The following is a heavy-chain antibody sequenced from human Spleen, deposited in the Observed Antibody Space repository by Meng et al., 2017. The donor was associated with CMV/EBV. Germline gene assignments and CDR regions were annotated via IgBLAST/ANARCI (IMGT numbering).Heavy chain of an antibody. CDR2: ISYSGTT. CDR1: GGSISNYY. J-gene: IGHJ4*02. Sequence: SETLSLTCTVSGGSISNYYWRWIRQPPGKGLEWIGYISYSGTTYYNPSLKSRVTISVDTSKNQFSLKLSSVTAADTAVYYCARISITMIVVVDWGQGTLVTVSS. D-gene: IGHD3-22*01. CDR3: ARISITMIVVVD. V-gene: IGHV4-59*08.